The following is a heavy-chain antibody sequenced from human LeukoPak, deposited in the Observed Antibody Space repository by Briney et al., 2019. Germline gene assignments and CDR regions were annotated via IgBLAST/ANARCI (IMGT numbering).Heavy chain of an antibody. J-gene: IGHJ4*02. D-gene: IGHD3-3*01. Sequence: GGSLRLSCAASGFTFSSYSMTWVRQAPGKGLEWVSSMSSGSRYIYYADSVRGRFTISRDNAKNSLNLLMNSLRAEDTAVYYCARDRPTGASRLFVVQWGQGTLVTVSS. CDR3: ARDRPTGASRLFVVQ. CDR2: MSSGSRYI. V-gene: IGHV3-21*01. CDR1: GFTFSSYS.